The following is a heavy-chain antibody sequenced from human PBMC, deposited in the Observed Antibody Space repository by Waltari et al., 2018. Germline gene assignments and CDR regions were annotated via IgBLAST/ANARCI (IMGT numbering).Heavy chain of an antibody. V-gene: IGHV1-2*02. J-gene: IGHJ3*02. CDR3: ATSTARYPDYGVDAFDI. D-gene: IGHD4-17*01. CDR1: GYTFTGYY. Sequence: QVQLVQSGAEVKKPGASVKVSCKASGYTFTGYYMHWVRQAPGQGLEWMGWINPNSGGTNYAQKFQGRVTMTRDTSISTAYMELSRLRSDDTAVYDCATSTARYPDYGVDAFDIWGQGTMVTVSS. CDR2: INPNSGGT.